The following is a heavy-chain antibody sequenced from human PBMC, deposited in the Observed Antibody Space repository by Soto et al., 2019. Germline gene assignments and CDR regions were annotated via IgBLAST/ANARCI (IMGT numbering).Heavy chain of an antibody. J-gene: IGHJ5*02. CDR3: ASVIRGAYYNFPLDT. CDR2: INPYSGGA. CDR1: GYTFTGYF. V-gene: IGHV1-2*02. D-gene: IGHD3-10*01. Sequence: ASVKVSCKASGYTFTGYFMHWVRQAPGQGLEWMGWINPYSGGADHAQSFQGRVTMTRETSISTVYMELSRLRFDDTAVYYCASVIRGAYYNFPLDTWGQGTVVTVSS.